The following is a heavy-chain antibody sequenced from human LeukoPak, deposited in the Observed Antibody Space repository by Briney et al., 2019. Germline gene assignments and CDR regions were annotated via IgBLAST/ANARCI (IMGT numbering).Heavy chain of an antibody. Sequence: SGGSLRLSCAASGFTFSSYGMSWVRQAPGKGLEWVSAISGSGGSTYYADSVKGRFTISRDNSKNTLYLQMNSQRAEDTAVYYCAKGHPADSSGAFDIWGQGTMVTVSS. D-gene: IGHD3-22*01. V-gene: IGHV3-23*01. CDR1: GFTFSSYG. J-gene: IGHJ3*02. CDR3: AKGHPADSSGAFDI. CDR2: ISGSGGST.